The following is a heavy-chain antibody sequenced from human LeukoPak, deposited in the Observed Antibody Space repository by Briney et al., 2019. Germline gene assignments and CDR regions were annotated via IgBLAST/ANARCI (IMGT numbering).Heavy chain of an antibody. V-gene: IGHV1-2*02. Sequence: GASVKVSCKTSGYTFTGHYMHWVRQAPGQRREWMGWINPNSGGTYYAQKFQGRVTMTRDTSISTAYMELSRLRSDDTAVYYCTIAARPIWFDYWGQGTLVTVSS. CDR3: TIAARPIWFDY. CDR2: INPNSGGT. D-gene: IGHD6-6*01. CDR1: GYTFTGHY. J-gene: IGHJ4*02.